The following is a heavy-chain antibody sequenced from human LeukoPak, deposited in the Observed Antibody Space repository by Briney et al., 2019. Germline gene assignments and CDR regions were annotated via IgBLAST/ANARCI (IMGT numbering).Heavy chain of an antibody. CDR3: ASAYCSGGSCYGGFDY. Sequence: PSETLSLTCTVSGGSISSGGYYWSWIRQHPGKGLEWIGYIYYSGSTYYNPSLKSRVTISVDTSKNQFSLKLSSVTAADTAVYYCASAYCSGGSCYGGFDYWGQGTLVTVSS. V-gene: IGHV4-31*03. J-gene: IGHJ4*02. CDR1: GGSISSGGYY. CDR2: IYYSGST. D-gene: IGHD2-15*01.